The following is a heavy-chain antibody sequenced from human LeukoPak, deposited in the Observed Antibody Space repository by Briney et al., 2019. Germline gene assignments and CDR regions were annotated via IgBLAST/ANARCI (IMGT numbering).Heavy chain of an antibody. CDR1: GDSVTSYF. D-gene: IGHD2-15*01. V-gene: IGHV4-4*09. CDR3: ARGRYCSADICSGGDAFDI. Sequence: PSETLSLTCSVSGDSVTSYFWGWLRQPPGKGLDWIGYVYTSGRTFYNPSLKSRVTMSVDTSKNQFSLKLSSVTAADTAVYYCARGRYCSADICSGGDAFDIWGQGTMVSVSS. J-gene: IGHJ3*02. CDR2: VYTSGRT.